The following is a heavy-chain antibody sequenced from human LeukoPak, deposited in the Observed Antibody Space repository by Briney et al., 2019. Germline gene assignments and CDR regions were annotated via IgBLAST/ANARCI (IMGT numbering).Heavy chain of an antibody. CDR3: AKYDSSGYLPDY. CDR1: GFTLSSYA. J-gene: IGHJ4*02. D-gene: IGHD3-22*01. Sequence: QSGGSLRLSCAASGFTLSSYAMTWVRQAPGKGLEWVSGISGGDGGTYHTDSVKGRFTISRDNAKNSLYLQMNSLRAEDTAVYYCAKYDSSGYLPDYWGQGTLVTVSS. CDR2: ISGGDGGT. V-gene: IGHV3-23*01.